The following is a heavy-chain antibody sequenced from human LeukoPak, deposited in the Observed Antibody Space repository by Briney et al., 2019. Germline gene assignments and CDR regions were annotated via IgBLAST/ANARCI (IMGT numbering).Heavy chain of an antibody. Sequence: ASVKVSCKASGYSFTGHYMHWVRQAPGQGLEWMGWINPKSGGTNYAQKFQGRVTLTRDTSISTAYMDLRRLRSDDTAVYYCARGYDSSAYKLPIDSWGQGTLVTVSS. CDR2: INPKSGGT. V-gene: IGHV1-2*02. D-gene: IGHD3-22*01. CDR3: ARGYDSSAYKLPIDS. CDR1: GYSFTGHY. J-gene: IGHJ4*02.